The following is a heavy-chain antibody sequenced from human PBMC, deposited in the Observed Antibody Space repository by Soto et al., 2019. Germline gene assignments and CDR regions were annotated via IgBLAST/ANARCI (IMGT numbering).Heavy chain of an antibody. CDR3: YDFWSGPNV. Sequence: RLSCAASGFTFSSYAMHWVRQAPGKGLEWVAVISYDGSNKYYADSVKGRFTISRDNSKNTLYLQMNSLRAEDTAVYYCYDFWSGPNVWGQGTTVTVSS. CDR2: ISYDGSNK. D-gene: IGHD3-3*01. CDR1: GFTFSSYA. V-gene: IGHV3-30-3*01. J-gene: IGHJ6*02.